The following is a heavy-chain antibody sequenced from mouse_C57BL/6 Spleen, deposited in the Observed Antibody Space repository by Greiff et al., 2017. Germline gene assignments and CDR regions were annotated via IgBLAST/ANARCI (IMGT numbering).Heavy chain of an antibody. J-gene: IGHJ2*01. Sequence: EVQLQQSGPELVKPGASVKMSCKASGYTFTDYNMHWVKQSHGKSLEWIGYINPNNGGTSYNQKFKGKATLTVNKSSSTAYMELRGLTSEDSAVYYCARDEVYYYGSSYGYYFDYWGQGTTLTVSS. CDR1: GYTFTDYN. CDR2: INPNNGGT. CDR3: ARDEVYYYGSSYGYYFDY. D-gene: IGHD1-1*01. V-gene: IGHV1-22*01.